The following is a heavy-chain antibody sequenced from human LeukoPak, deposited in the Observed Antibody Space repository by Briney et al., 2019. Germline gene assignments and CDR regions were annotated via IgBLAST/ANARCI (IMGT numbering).Heavy chain of an antibody. D-gene: IGHD3/OR15-3a*01. Sequence: SETLSLTCTVSGGSISSGGYYWSWIRQHPGKGLEWIGYIYYSGSTYYNPSLKSRVTMSVDTSKNQFSLKLSSVTAADTAVYYCARDGTGHNWFDPWGQGTLVTVSS. CDR2: IYYSGST. V-gene: IGHV4-31*03. CDR1: GGSISSGGYY. J-gene: IGHJ5*02. CDR3: ARDGTGHNWFDP.